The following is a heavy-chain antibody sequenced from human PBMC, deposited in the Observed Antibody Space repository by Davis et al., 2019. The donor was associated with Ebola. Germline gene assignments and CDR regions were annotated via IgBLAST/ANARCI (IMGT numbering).Heavy chain of an antibody. CDR3: ARPVRSCSGGSGYGNWFDP. J-gene: IGHJ5*02. CDR1: GGSVISATHH. D-gene: IGHD2-15*01. CDR2: IYYSGST. V-gene: IGHV4-61*01. Sequence: SEPLSPTCTISGGSVISATHHWHRLRQPPVKGLEWLGHIYYSGSTNYNPSLKSRVTIAVDTSKNQSSLKRSSVTAADTAVYYCARPVRSCSGGSGYGNWFDPWGQGTLVTVSS.